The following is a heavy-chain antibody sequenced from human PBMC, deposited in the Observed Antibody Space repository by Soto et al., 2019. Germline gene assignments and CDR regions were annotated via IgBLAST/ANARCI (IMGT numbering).Heavy chain of an antibody. CDR1: GFTFSSYG. D-gene: IGHD6-19*01. J-gene: IGHJ6*02. Sequence: PGGSLRLSCAASGFTFSSYGMHWVRQAPGKGLEWVAVISYDGSNKYYADSVKGRFTISRDNSKNTLYLQMNSLRAEDTAVYYCAKERAVAGPFYYYYGMDVWGQGTTVTVSS. CDR3: AKERAVAGPFYYYYGMDV. V-gene: IGHV3-30*18. CDR2: ISYDGSNK.